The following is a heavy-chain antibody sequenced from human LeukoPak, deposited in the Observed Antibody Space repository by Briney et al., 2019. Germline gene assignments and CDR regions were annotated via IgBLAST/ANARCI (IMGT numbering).Heavy chain of an antibody. V-gene: IGHV4-31*03. CDR2: IYYSGST. Sequence: SETLSLTCTVSGGSISRGGYYWSWIRQHPGKGLEWIGYIYYSGSTYYNPSLKSRVTISVDTSKNQFSLKLSSVTAADTAVYYCAREGYCSGGSCYEWGQGTLVTVSS. D-gene: IGHD2-15*01. CDR1: GGSISRGGYY. CDR3: AREGYCSGGSCYE. J-gene: IGHJ4*02.